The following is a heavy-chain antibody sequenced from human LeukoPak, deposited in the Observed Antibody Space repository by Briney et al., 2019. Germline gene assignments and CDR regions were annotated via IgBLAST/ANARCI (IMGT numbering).Heavy chain of an antibody. V-gene: IGHV4-59*08. Sequence: SETLSLTCSVSGGSISRYYWSWIRQPPGKGLEWIGYIYYSGSTNYNPSLKSRVTISVDTSKNQFSLKLSSVTAADTAVYYCARLGRVDSSSWNWNFDSWGQGTLVTVSS. D-gene: IGHD6-13*01. CDR2: IYYSGST. J-gene: IGHJ4*02. CDR3: ARLGRVDSSSWNWNFDS. CDR1: GGSISRYY.